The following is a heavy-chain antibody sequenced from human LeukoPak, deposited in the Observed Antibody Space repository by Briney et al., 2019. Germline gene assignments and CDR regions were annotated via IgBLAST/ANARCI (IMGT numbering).Heavy chain of an antibody. J-gene: IGHJ4*02. D-gene: IGHD2-2*02. CDR3: AWLLGYCSSTSCYTGGYY. CDR1: GYTFTGYY. CDR2: MNPNSGGT. V-gene: IGHV1-2*02. Sequence: GASVKVSCKASGYTFTGYYIHWVRQAPGQGLEWMGWMNPNSGGTNYAQKFQGRVTMTRDTSISTAYMELSRLRSDDTAVYYCAWLLGYCSSTSCYTGGYYWGQGTLVTVSS.